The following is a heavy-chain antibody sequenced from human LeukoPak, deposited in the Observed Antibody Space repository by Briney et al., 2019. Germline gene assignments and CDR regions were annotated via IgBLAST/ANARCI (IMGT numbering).Heavy chain of an antibody. J-gene: IGHJ3*02. CDR2: LNPNSGNT. CDR1: GYTFTSSE. D-gene: IGHD3-16*02. V-gene: IGHV1-8*03. CDR3: ARALSRSCDI. Sequence: ASVKVSCKASGYTFTSSEIHRVRQAPGQGLEWMGWLNPNSGNTGYAQKFQGRVTFTRESSTSTAYMEVTRLRSEDTAVYYCARALSRSCDIWGQGTMVTVSS.